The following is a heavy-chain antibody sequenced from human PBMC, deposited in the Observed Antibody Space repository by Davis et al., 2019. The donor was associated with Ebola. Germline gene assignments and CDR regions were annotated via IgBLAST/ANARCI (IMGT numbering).Heavy chain of an antibody. D-gene: IGHD2-21*02. Sequence: GGSLRLSCAASGFTFSGSAMHWARQASGKGLEWVGRIRSKANSYATAYAASVKGRLTIPRDDSKNTAYLQMNSLKTEDTAVYYCTRRGNCGGDCYAWGQGTLVTVSS. CDR1: GFTFSGSA. CDR2: IRSKANSYAT. J-gene: IGHJ4*02. V-gene: IGHV3-73*01. CDR3: TRRGNCGGDCYA.